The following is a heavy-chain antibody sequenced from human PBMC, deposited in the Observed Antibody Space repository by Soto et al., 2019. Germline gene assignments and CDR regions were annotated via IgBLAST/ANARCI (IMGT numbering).Heavy chain of an antibody. D-gene: IGHD2-21*01. CDR2: ISAYNGNT. J-gene: IGHJ4*02. Sequence: ASVKVSCKASGYTFTSYGISWVRQAPGQGLEWMGWISAYNGNTNYAQKLQGRVTMTTDTSTSTAYMELRSLRSDDTAVYYCARDLPAGSHIVVSYWGQGTLVTVSS. CDR1: GYTFTSYG. CDR3: ARDLPAGSHIVVSY. V-gene: IGHV1-18*01.